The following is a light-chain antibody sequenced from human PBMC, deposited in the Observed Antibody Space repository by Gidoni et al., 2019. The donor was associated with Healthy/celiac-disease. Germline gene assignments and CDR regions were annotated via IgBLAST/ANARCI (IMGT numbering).Light chain of an antibody. CDR1: KLGDKY. Sequence: SYELTQPPSVSVSTGQTASITCSGDKLGDKYACWSQQKPGQSPVLVIYQDSKRTSGSPERFSGSNSGNTATLTISGTQAMDEADYYCQAWDSSTVVVGGGTKRTVL. CDR3: QAWDSSTVV. V-gene: IGLV3-1*01. CDR2: QDS. J-gene: IGLJ2*01.